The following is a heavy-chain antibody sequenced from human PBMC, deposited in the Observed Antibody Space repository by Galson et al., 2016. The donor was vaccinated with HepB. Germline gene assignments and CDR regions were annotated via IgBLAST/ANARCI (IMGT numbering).Heavy chain of an antibody. CDR3: ATGRGFGNPFDY. V-gene: IGHV3-23*01. J-gene: IGHJ4*02. Sequence: SLRLSCAVSGFTFTTSSMSWVRQAPGKGLEWVSGISQDGLSRYYADSVKGRFTISRDNSKNTLSLQMDSLRAEDTAVEYCATGRGFGNPFDYWGQGTLVTGSS. D-gene: IGHD3-10*01. CDR2: ISQDGLSR. CDR1: GFTFTTSS.